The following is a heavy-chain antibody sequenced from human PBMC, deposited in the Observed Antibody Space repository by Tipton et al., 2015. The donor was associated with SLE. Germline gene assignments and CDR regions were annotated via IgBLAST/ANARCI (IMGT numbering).Heavy chain of an antibody. CDR2: VNHSGST. Sequence: LRLSCTVYGESFSASQWTWIRQPPGKGLEWIGEVNHSGSTTYNPSLKSRVTISVDTSKNQFSLKLNSVTAADTAAYYCSHMGYLYDFDFWGRGILVTVSS. CDR3: SHMGYLYDFDF. J-gene: IGHJ4*02. CDR1: GESFSASQ. V-gene: IGHV4-34*03. D-gene: IGHD3-16*02.